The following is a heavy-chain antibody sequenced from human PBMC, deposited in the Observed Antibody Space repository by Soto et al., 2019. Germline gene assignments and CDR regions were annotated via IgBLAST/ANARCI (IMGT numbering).Heavy chain of an antibody. CDR3: ARDITYYDSSGFRAQDDAFDI. V-gene: IGHV1-69*13. Sequence: GASVKVSCKASGGTFSSYAISWVRQAPGQGLEWMGGIIPIFGTANYAQKFLGRVTITADESTSTAYMELSSLRSEDTAVYYCARDITYYDSSGFRAQDDAFDIWGQGTMVTVSS. D-gene: IGHD3-22*01. CDR1: GGTFSSYA. CDR2: IIPIFGTA. J-gene: IGHJ3*02.